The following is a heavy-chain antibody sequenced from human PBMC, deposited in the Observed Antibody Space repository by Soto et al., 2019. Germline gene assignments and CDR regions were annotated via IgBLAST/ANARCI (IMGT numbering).Heavy chain of an antibody. CDR3: ARDLILGVVVVAATDDAFDI. CDR1: GFTFSSYS. D-gene: IGHD2-15*01. V-gene: IGHV3-48*01. J-gene: IGHJ3*02. Sequence: GGSLRLSCAASGFTFSSYSMNWVRQAPGKGLEWVSYISSSSSTIYYADSVKGRFTISRDNAKNSLYLQMNSLRAEDTAVYYCARDLILGVVVVAATDDAFDIWGQGTMVTVSS. CDR2: ISSSSSTI.